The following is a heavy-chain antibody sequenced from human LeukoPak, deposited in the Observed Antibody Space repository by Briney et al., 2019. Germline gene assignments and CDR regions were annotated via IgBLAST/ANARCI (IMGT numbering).Heavy chain of an antibody. Sequence: PGGSLRLSCAASGFTFSSYGMHWVRQAPGKGLEWVAFIRYDGSNKYYADSVKGRFTISRDNSKNTLYLQMNSLRAEDTAVYYCAKDRGLTYYYYMDVWGKGTTVTVSS. V-gene: IGHV3-30*02. J-gene: IGHJ6*03. CDR3: AKDRGLTYYYYMDV. CDR1: GFTFSSYG. CDR2: IRYDGSNK. D-gene: IGHD3-10*01.